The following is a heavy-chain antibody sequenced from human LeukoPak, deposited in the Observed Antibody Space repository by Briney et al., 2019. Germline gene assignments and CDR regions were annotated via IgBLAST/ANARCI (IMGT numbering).Heavy chain of an antibody. CDR1: GFSVSGKF. Sequence: GGSLRLSYAASGFSVSGKFMSWVRQAPGEGLEWVSIIHYDGKIRYAGSVGGRFTIYRDDSENTLFLQMNSLRVDDTAVYFCASGDGYLQPYWGQGTLVTVSS. J-gene: IGHJ4*02. D-gene: IGHD2-21*01. CDR3: ASGDGYLQPY. V-gene: IGHV3-53*01. CDR2: IHYDGKI.